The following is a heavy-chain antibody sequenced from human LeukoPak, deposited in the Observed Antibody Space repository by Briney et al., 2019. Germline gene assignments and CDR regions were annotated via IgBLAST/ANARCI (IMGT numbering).Heavy chain of an antibody. Sequence: GGSLRLSCAASGFTFSSYDISWIRQAPGKGLGWVSEISGSDESTKYVDSVKGRFTISRDNSKNTLYLLLNSLRVDDTAVYYCANRRLGRGAFDIWGQGTMVTVSS. D-gene: IGHD7-27*01. CDR3: ANRRLGRGAFDI. CDR2: ISGSDEST. CDR1: GFTFSSYD. J-gene: IGHJ3*02. V-gene: IGHV3-23*01.